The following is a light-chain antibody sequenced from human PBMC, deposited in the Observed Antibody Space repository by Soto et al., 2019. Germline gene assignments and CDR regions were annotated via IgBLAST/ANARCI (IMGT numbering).Light chain of an antibody. CDR3: QQYHSCRQLT. CDR2: GAS. V-gene: IGKV3-15*01. Sequence: EIVMTQSPATLSVSPGERATLSCRASQSISINVGWYQQSPVQAPRLLIYGASTRATGIPARFSGSGSGTEFTLTIICLDSDDSAVYYCQQYHSCRQLTFGQWTRREIK. J-gene: IGKJ5*01. CDR1: QSISIN.